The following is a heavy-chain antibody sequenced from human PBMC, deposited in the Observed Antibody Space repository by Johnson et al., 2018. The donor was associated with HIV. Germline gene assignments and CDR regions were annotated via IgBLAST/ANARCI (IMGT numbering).Heavy chain of an antibody. V-gene: IGHV3-66*01. CDR2: IYSGGNT. J-gene: IGHJ3*01. Sequence: VQLVESGGGVVQPGGSLRLSCAASGFTVSSNYMSWVRQAPGKGLEWVSVIYSGGNTYYADSVKGRFTISRDNSKNTLYLQINSLRVEDTAVYYCARERGISGGFDFWGQGTRVSVSS. CDR1: GFTVSSNY. D-gene: IGHD2-15*01. CDR3: ARERGISGGFDF.